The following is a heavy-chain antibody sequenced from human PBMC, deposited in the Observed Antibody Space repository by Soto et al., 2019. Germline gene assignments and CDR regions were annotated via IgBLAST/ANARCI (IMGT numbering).Heavy chain of an antibody. J-gene: IGHJ4*02. D-gene: IGHD3-22*01. CDR3: AKDQTQTWYYYDSSGYYYDY. CDR2: ISGSGGNT. CDR1: GLIFSDYA. Sequence: PGGSLRLSCAASGLIFSDYAMSWVRQAPGKGLECVACISGSGGNTFYADSVKGRFTISRDNSKNTLSLHMNSLRVDDTAVYYCAKDQTQTWYYYDSSGYYYDYWGQGTLVTVSS. V-gene: IGHV3-23*01.